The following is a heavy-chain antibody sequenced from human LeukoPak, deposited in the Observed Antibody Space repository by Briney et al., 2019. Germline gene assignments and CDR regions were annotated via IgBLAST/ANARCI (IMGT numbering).Heavy chain of an antibody. Sequence: GGSLRLSCAASGFTFSSYGMHWVRQAPGKGLEWVAVISYDGSNKYYADSVKGRFTISRDNSKNTLYLQMNSLRAEDTAVYYCARVDGSYVDIVANFDYWGQGTLVTVSS. J-gene: IGHJ4*02. CDR3: ARVDGSYVDIVANFDY. V-gene: IGHV3-30*03. D-gene: IGHD5-12*01. CDR2: ISYDGSNK. CDR1: GFTFSSYG.